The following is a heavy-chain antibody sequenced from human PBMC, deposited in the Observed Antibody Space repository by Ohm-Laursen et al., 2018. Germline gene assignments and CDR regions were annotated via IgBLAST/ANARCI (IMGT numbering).Heavy chain of an antibody. V-gene: IGHV1-24*01. J-gene: IGHJ4*02. CDR2: VNPEDGET. CDR3: ARERARSGTYSIDY. CDR1: GYSLSELS. Sequence: ASVKVSCKVSGYSLSELSMHWVRQTPEKGLEWMGGVNPEDGETIHAQKFQGRFTMTRDTSISTAYMELSRLRSDDTAVYYCARERARSGTYSIDYWGQGTLVTVSS. D-gene: IGHD1-26*01.